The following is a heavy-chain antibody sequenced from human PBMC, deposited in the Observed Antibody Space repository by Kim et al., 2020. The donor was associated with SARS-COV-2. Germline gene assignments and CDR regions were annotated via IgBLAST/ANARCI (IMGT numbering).Heavy chain of an antibody. CDR2: IKQDGSEK. V-gene: IGHV3-7*01. Sequence: GGSLRLSCAASGFTFSNYWMSWVRQAPGKGLEWVANIKQDGSEKYYVDSVKGRFTISRDNAKNSLYLQMNSLRAEDTAFCARDEPLTYSSSWYGPDYWGQGTRVTVSS. CDR3: ARDEPLTYSSSWYGPDY. CDR1: GFTFSNYW. J-gene: IGHJ4*02. D-gene: IGHD6-13*01.